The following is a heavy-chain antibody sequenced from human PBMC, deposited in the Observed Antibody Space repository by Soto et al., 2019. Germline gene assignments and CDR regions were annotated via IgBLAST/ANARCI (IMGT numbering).Heavy chain of an antibody. CDR1: GGTVSSYA. Sequence: QLHLVQSGAEVKKAGSSVKVSCKASGGTVSSYAITWVRQAPGKGLEWMGVFIPIFVSAHYAPKFQGRITITADESTSTAYMELSGIPSADTAIYSCARDVSSDTTGFRGYDLWGQGAQVTVSS. V-gene: IGHV1-69*01. CDR3: ARDVSSDTTGFRGYDL. J-gene: IGHJ4*02. D-gene: IGHD3-10*01. CDR2: FIPIFVSA.